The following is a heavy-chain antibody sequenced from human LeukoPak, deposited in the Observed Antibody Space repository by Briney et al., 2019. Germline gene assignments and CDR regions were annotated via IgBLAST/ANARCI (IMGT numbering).Heavy chain of an antibody. Sequence: GGSLRLSCTASEFTFSNHWMSWVRQAPGKGLEWVANIKQDGRETYYVDSVRGRFIISRDNAKNSLNLQMNSLRAEDTAVYYCARDASRDYYDSSGYYSYWGQGTLVTVSS. CDR3: ARDASRDYYDSSGYYSY. V-gene: IGHV3-7*03. CDR1: EFTFSNHW. CDR2: IKQDGRET. J-gene: IGHJ4*02. D-gene: IGHD3-22*01.